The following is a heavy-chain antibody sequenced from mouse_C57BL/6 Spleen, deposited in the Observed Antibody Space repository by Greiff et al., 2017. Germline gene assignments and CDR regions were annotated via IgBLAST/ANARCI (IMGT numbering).Heavy chain of an antibody. Sequence: EVKLMESGGGLVKPGGSLKLSCAASGFTFSDYGMHWVRQAPEKGLEWVAYISSGSSTIYYADTVKGRFTISRDNAKNTLFLQMTSLRSEDTAMYYCANSYDGYYGYWGQGTTLTVSS. V-gene: IGHV5-17*01. CDR3: ANSYDGYYGY. CDR1: GFTFSDYG. D-gene: IGHD2-3*01. J-gene: IGHJ2*01. CDR2: ISSGSSTI.